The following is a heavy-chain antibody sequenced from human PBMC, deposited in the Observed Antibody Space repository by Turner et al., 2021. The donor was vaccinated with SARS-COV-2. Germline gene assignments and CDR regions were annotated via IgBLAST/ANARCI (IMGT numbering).Heavy chain of an antibody. CDR3: AGGGAAAFSWEVYFDY. Sequence: QVLLVQSGAAVMKPGSSVKVSCKASGGTFSSYTINWVRQAPGQGLEWMGRIIPILGIANYAQKVQGRGTITADKSTSKAYMELSSLRSEDTAVYYCAGGGAAAFSWEVYFDYWGQGTLVTVSS. V-gene: IGHV1-69*02. D-gene: IGHD6-13*01. J-gene: IGHJ4*02. CDR1: GGTFSSYT. CDR2: IIPILGIA.